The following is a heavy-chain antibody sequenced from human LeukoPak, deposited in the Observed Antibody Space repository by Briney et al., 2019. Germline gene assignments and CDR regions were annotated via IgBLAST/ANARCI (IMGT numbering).Heavy chain of an antibody. CDR3: ARVDSSGYKELIDY. J-gene: IGHJ4*02. CDR2: IYYSGTT. Sequence: SSETLSLTCTVSGGSISSYYWSWIRQPPGKGPEWIGYIYYSGTTNYNPSLKSRVTISVDTSKNQFSLKLSSVTAADTAVYYCARVDSSGYKELIDYWGQGTLVTVSS. CDR1: GGSISSYY. D-gene: IGHD3-22*01. V-gene: IGHV4-59*01.